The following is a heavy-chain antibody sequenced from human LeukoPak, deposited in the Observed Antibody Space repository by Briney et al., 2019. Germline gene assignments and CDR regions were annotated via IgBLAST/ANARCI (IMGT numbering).Heavy chain of an antibody. D-gene: IGHD2-15*01. CDR3: AREIVVVASYYFDY. CDR2: ISSSGSTI. Sequence: GGSLRLSCAASGFTLSDYYMSWIRQAPGKGLEWVSYISSSGSTIYYADSVKGRFTISRDNAKNSLYLQMNSLRAEDTAVYYCAREIVVVASYYFDYWGQGTLVTVSS. V-gene: IGHV3-11*04. J-gene: IGHJ4*02. CDR1: GFTLSDYY.